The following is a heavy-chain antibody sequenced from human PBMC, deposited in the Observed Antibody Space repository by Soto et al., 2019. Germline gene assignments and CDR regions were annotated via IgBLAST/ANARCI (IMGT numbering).Heavy chain of an antibody. CDR2: IYYTGNT. CDR3: ASGHDAYKVRY. J-gene: IGHJ4*02. Sequence: QVQLQESGPGLVKPSQTLSLTCTVSGGSISSGGTGSYWTWIRQLPGKGLEWIGYIYYTGNTYYNPSLKMRPTLAIDTSENQFSLKRPSVTSADTAVYFCASGHDAYKVRYWCQGTLVTVSS. D-gene: IGHD1-1*01. CDR1: GGSISSGGTGSY. V-gene: IGHV4-31*03.